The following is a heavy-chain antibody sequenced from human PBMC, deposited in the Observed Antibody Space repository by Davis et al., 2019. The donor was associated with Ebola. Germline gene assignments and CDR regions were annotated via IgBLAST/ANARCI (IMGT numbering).Heavy chain of an antibody. CDR2: IYPGDSDT. D-gene: IGHD1-26*01. CDR1: GYSFTSYW. V-gene: IGHV5-51*01. Sequence: GESLKISCKGSGYSFTSYWIGWVRQMPGKGLEWMGIIYPGDSDTRYSPSFQGQVTISADKSIGTAYLQWSSLKASDTAIYYCAKAKYSTNWDDGFDIWGQGTMVTVSS. CDR3: AKAKYSTNWDDGFDI. J-gene: IGHJ3*02.